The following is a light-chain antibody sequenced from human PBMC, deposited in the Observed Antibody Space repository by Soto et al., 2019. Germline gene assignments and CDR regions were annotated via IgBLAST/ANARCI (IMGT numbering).Light chain of an antibody. CDR1: SSDVGVYKY. J-gene: IGLJ1*01. V-gene: IGLV2-11*01. CDR3: CSYAGDYPFV. CDR2: DVI. Sequence: QSALIQPRSVSGSPGQSVTISCTGTSSDVGVYKYVSWYRQHPGKAPKLMIDDVITRPSGVPDRFSGSKSGNTASLTISGLQAEDEADYYCCSYAGDYPFVFGSGTKLTVL.